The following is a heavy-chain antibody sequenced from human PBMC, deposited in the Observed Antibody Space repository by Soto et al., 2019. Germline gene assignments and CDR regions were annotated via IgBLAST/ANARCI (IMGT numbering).Heavy chain of an antibody. CDR2: VSHDGTNK. J-gene: IGHJ4*02. CDR3: APGAVTIFDY. V-gene: IGHV3-30*03. Sequence: GGSLRLSCAASGFTFSRYEMHWVRQAPGKGLEWVATVSHDGTNKNYVDSVNGRFSISRDNSQNTLFLQMNSLRLEDTAVYYCAPGAVTIFDYWGQGTLVTVYS. D-gene: IGHD4-4*01. CDR1: GFTFSRYE.